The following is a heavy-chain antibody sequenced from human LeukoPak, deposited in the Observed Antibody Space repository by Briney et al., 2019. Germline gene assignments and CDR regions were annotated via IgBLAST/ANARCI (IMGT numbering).Heavy chain of an antibody. CDR3: ARSPNSLLTFDP. CDR1: GYTFTGFY. Sequence: ASVKVSCKASGYTFTGFYMHWVRQAPGQGLEWMGWINPNSGGTNYAQEFQGRVTMTRDTSISTAYMELSRLRSDDTAVYYCARSPNSLLTFDPWGQGTLVTVSS. CDR2: INPNSGGT. V-gene: IGHV1-2*02. D-gene: IGHD1-14*01. J-gene: IGHJ5*02.